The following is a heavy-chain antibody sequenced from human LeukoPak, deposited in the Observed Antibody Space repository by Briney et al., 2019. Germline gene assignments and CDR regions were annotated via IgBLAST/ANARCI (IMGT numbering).Heavy chain of an antibody. V-gene: IGHV1-18*01. Sequence: GASVKVSCKASGYTFTNYGISWVRQAPGQGLEWMGWISANNGNRNYALKLQDRDSMTTDTSTSTAYMELRSLRSDDTAVYYCARQGYGGHSRGAADYWGQGTLVTVSS. CDR3: ARQGYGGHSRGAADY. D-gene: IGHD4-23*01. CDR2: ISANNGNR. J-gene: IGHJ4*02. CDR1: GYTFTNYG.